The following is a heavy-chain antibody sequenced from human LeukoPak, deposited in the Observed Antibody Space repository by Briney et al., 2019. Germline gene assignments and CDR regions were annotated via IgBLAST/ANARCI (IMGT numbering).Heavy chain of an antibody. CDR3: AKDTAIQFLEPAF. J-gene: IGHJ4*02. D-gene: IGHD3-3*01. CDR2: IWFDGSVK. CDR1: GFTFNTHG. V-gene: IGHV3-33*06. Sequence: GGSLRLSCAASGFTFNTHGMHWVRQAPGKGPEWVAAIWFDGSVKHHSDAVKGRFTISRDNSLNTLYLQMNSVRVEDTAMYYCAKDTAIQFLEPAFWGQGTLVTVSS.